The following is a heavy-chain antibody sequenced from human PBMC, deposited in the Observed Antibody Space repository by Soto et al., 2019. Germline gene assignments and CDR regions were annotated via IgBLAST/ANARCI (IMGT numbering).Heavy chain of an antibody. J-gene: IGHJ3*02. CDR1: GGTFCSYA. CDR3: ASHIVVVTAIPRFPPDAFYI. CDR2: IIPIFGTA. D-gene: IGHD2-21*02. V-gene: IGHV1-69*01. Sequence: VQLVQSGAEVKKPGSSVKVSCKASGGTFCSYAISWVRQAPGRGLEWMGWIIPIFGTANYAQKFQGRVTSTADESTSTAYMELSSLRSEDTAVYYCASHIVVVTAIPRFPPDAFYIWGQGTMVTVSS.